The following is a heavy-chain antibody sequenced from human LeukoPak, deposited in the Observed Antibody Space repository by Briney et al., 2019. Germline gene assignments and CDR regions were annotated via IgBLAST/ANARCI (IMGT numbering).Heavy chain of an antibody. Sequence: ASVKVSCKASGYTFTSYGISWVRQAPGQGLEWMGWISAYNGNTNYAQKLQGRVTMTTDTSTSTAYMELRSLRSDDTAVYYCARGPQYQLLSYYYYMDVWGKGTTVTFPS. CDR2: ISAYNGNT. D-gene: IGHD2-2*01. CDR1: GYTFTSYG. CDR3: ARGPQYQLLSYYYYMDV. V-gene: IGHV1-18*01. J-gene: IGHJ6*03.